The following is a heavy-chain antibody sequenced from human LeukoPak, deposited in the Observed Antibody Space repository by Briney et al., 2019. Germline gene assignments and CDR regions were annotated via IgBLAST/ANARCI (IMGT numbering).Heavy chain of an antibody. D-gene: IGHD2/OR15-2a*01. J-gene: IGHJ4*02. CDR2: INPSGGST. Sequence: ASVKVSCKASGYTFTSYYMHWVRQAPGQGLEWMGIINPSGGSTSYAQKFQGRVTMTRDTSTSTVYMELSSLRSEDTAFYYCAGLSSIATAPVDSWGQGTLVSVSS. CDR1: GYTFTSYY. CDR3: AGLSSIATAPVDS. V-gene: IGHV1-46*01.